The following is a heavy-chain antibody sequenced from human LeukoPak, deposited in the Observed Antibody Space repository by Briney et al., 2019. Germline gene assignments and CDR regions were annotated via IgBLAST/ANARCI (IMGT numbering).Heavy chain of an antibody. D-gene: IGHD3-10*01. CDR3: AKGNYYGSGSFYNPADYYMDV. J-gene: IGHJ6*03. CDR2: INGDGGTT. CDR1: GFTFRIYA. Sequence: GGSLRLSCAASGFTFRIYAMSWVRQAPGKGLEWGSFINGDGGTTHYADSVKGRFNISRDNSKNTVYLQMNSLRADDTAVYYCAKGNYYGSGSFYNPADYYMDVWGKGTTVTVSS. V-gene: IGHV3-23*01.